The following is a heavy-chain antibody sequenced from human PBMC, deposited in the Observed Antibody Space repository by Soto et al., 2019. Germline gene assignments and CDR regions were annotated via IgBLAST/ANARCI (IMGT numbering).Heavy chain of an antibody. CDR3: AKAVPPIVVVTASDY. J-gene: IGHJ4*02. D-gene: IGHD2-21*02. CDR1: GFTFRNFG. CDR2: ISYDGTNK. V-gene: IGHV3-30*18. Sequence: QVQLVESGGGVVQPGRSLRLSCAASGFTFRNFGMHWFRQAPGKGLEWVAVISYDGTNKYYADSVKGRFTISRDNSKNTLYQQINSLRAEDTAVYYCAKAVPPIVVVTASDYWGQGTLVTVSS.